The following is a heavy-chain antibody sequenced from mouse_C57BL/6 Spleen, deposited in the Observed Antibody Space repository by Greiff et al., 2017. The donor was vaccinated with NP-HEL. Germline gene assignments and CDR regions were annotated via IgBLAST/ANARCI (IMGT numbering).Heavy chain of an antibody. CDR1: GYAFSSYW. V-gene: IGHV1-80*01. CDR2: IYPGDGDT. Sequence: QVQLQQSGAELVKPGASVKISCKASGYAFSSYWMNWVKQRPGKGLEWIGQIYPGDGDTNYNGKFKGKATLTADKSSSTAYMQLSSLTSEDSAVYCCARGPYGSGYPWYFDVWGTGTTVTVSS. D-gene: IGHD1-1*01. CDR3: ARGPYGSGYPWYFDV. J-gene: IGHJ1*03.